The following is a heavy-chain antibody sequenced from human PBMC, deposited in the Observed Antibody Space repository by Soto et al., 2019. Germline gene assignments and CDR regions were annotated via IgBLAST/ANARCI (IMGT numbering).Heavy chain of an antibody. V-gene: IGHV3-21*01. Sequence: GGSLRLSCAASGFTLSSYSMNWVRQAPGKGLEWVSSISSSSTYIYYADSVKGRFTISRDNAKNSVYLQMNSLRAEDTAVYYCAKDHPRSPKSNLDYWGQGTLVTVSS. CDR3: AKDHPRSPKSNLDY. CDR2: ISSSSTYI. CDR1: GFTLSSYS. J-gene: IGHJ4*02.